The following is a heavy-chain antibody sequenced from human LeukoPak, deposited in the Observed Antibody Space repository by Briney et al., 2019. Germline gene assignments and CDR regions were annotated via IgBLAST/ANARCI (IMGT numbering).Heavy chain of an antibody. CDR2: IYYTGST. J-gene: IGHJ6*02. V-gene: IGHV4-59*01. CDR1: AGSISSYH. D-gene: IGHD3-3*01. Sequence: SETLSLTCTVSAGSISSYHWSWIRQPPGKGLQWIGHIYYTGSTNYNPSLKSRLTISLDTSKNQFSLKLSSVTAADTAVYYCTRSLGVVIHGGMDVWGQGTTVTVSS. CDR3: TRSLGVVIHGGMDV.